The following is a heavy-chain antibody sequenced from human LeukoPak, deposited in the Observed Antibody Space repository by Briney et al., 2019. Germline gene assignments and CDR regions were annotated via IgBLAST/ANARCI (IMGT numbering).Heavy chain of an antibody. V-gene: IGHV3-48*01. CDR1: GFTFSSYS. J-gene: IGHJ4*02. CDR2: ISSSSSTI. CDR3: ARDGLAVAGIFDY. Sequence: QTGGSLRLSCAASGFTFSSYSMNWVRQAPGKGLEWVSYISSSSSTIYYVDSVKGRFTISRDNAKNSLYLQMNSLRAEDTAVYYCARDGLAVAGIFDYWGQGTLVTVSS. D-gene: IGHD6-19*01.